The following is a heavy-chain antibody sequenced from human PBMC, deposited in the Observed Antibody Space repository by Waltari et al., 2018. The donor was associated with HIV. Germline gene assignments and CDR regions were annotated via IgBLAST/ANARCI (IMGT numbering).Heavy chain of an antibody. J-gene: IGHJ4*02. CDR2: INPISGGT. CDR3: ARDGQHYDQDY. CDR1: GYSSTGYY. Sequence: QVQLVQSGPEVKTPGASVKVCCKASGYSSTGYYMHWVPQATGQGLEWIGRINPISGGTNPAQKFQGRVTMTWDTSISTSYLELSRLRSDDTAVYYCARDGQHYDQDYWGQGTLVTVSS. D-gene: IGHD5-12*01. V-gene: IGHV1-2*06.